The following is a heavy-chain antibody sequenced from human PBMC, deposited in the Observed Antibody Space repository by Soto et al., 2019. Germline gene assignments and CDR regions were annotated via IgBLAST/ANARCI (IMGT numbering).Heavy chain of an antibody. CDR2: IYYSGST. Sequence: SETLSLTCTVSGGSISSYYWSWIRQPPGKGLEWIGYIYYSGSTNYNPSLKSRVTISVDTSKNQFSLKLSSVTAADTAVYYCASVNGDGYSSFKYWGQGTLVTSPQ. CDR1: GGSISSYY. CDR3: ASVNGDGYSSFKY. D-gene: IGHD4-4*01. V-gene: IGHV4-59*01. J-gene: IGHJ4*02.